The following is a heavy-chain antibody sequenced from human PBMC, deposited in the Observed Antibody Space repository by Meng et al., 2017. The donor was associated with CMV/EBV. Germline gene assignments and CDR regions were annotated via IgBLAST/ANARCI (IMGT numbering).Heavy chain of an antibody. CDR1: GFTFSSYW. J-gene: IGHJ4*02. V-gene: IGHV3-7*01. D-gene: IGHD3-3*01. CDR2: IKQVGSEK. Sequence: GGSLRLSCAASGFTFSSYWMSWVRQAPGKGLEWVANIKQVGSEKYYVDSVKGRFTISRDNAKNSLYLQMNSLRAEDTAVYYCATDPTYYDFWSSHLIDYWGQGTLVTVSS. CDR3: ATDPTYYDFWSSHLIDY.